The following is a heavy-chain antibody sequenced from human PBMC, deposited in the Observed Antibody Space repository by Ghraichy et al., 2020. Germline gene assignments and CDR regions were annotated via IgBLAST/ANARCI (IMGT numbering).Heavy chain of an antibody. CDR3: AKDLAWGGYCSGGSCYMFDY. J-gene: IGHJ4*02. CDR1: GFTFSSYA. Sequence: LSLTCAASGFTFSSYAMSWVRQAPGKGLEWVSAISGSGGSTYYADSVKGRFTISRDNSKNTLYLQMNSLRAEDTAVYYCAKDLAWGGYCSGGSCYMFDYWGQGTLVTVSS. V-gene: IGHV3-23*01. CDR2: ISGSGGST. D-gene: IGHD2-15*01.